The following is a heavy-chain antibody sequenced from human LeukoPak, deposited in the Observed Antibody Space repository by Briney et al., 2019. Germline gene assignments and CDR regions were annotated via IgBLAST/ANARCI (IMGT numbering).Heavy chain of an antibody. CDR3: ARGRIAKIVVVHSFQYGMDV. CDR1: GGSFTDYF. V-gene: IGHV4-34*01. D-gene: IGHD3-22*01. Sequence: SETLSLTCDVFGGSFTDYFWTWIRQSPGKGLEWIGEINDYTGNTNYNPPLNSRVYISLEKSKKQFSLELRSVTAADTAVYYCARGRIAKIVVVHSFQYGMDVWGQGTTVTVSS. J-gene: IGHJ6*02. CDR2: INDYTGNT.